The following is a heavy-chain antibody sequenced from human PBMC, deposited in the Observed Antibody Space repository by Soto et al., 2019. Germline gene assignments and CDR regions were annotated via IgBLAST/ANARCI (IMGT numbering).Heavy chain of an antibody. J-gene: IGHJ6*02. CDR1: GFTFNSYG. Sequence: QIQLVESGGGVVQPGRSLRLSCTASGFTFNSYGFNWVRQAPGKGLEWVAVIWYDGNTKYYADAVKGRFTISRDNLRSTVYLQMNSLTAADTAVYYCARPLVAPVAGPYYYGMDVWGQGTRVTVSS. CDR2: IWYDGNTK. D-gene: IGHD6-19*01. CDR3: ARPLVAPVAGPYYYGMDV. V-gene: IGHV3-33*01.